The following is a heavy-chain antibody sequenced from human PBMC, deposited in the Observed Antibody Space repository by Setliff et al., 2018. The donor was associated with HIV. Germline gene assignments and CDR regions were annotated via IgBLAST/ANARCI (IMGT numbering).Heavy chain of an antibody. CDR3: VRDLARVIAH. CDR1: GFMFGVDW. Sequence: GESLKISCAASGFMFGVDWMSWVRQTPGKGLEWVASVTPDGGDKYYANSMRGRFTISRDNGKNAVYLQMNSLTAEDTALYYCVRDLARVIAHWGQGTLGTVSS. V-gene: IGHV3-7*01. J-gene: IGHJ4*02. D-gene: IGHD2-21*01. CDR2: VTPDGGDK.